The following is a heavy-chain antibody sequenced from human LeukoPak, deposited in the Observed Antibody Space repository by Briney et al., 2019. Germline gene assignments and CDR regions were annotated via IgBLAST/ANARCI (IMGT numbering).Heavy chain of an antibody. J-gene: IGHJ3*02. CDR2: INPNSGGT. V-gene: IGHV1-2*02. D-gene: IGHD1-26*01. Sequence: GASVKVSCKASGYTFTGYFLHRVRQAPGQGLEWVGWINPNSGGTGYVQKFQGRVTVTRDTSISTAHMELSRLRSDDTAVYYCARELYSGTYLKAFDIWGQGTMVTVSS. CDR1: GYTFTGYF. CDR3: ARELYSGTYLKAFDI.